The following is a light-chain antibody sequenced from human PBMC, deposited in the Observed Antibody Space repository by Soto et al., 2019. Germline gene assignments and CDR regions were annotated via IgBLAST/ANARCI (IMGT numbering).Light chain of an antibody. V-gene: IGKV3-20*01. CDR3: HQYGRSL. J-gene: IGKJ4*01. CDR1: QVVSSSY. Sequence: EIVLTQSPGTLSLSPGDRVTRSRRAIQVVSSSYLSLYHQKAVQATRLLIYCASSRASGIPYRFSGSGSGTDLILTILRLEPEDFSVYYYHQYGRSLFGGGTQLEIK. CDR2: CAS.